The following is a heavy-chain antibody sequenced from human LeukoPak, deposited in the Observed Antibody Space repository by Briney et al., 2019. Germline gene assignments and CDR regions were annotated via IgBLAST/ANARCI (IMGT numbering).Heavy chain of an antibody. CDR3: ANYYQLAY. J-gene: IGHJ4*02. CDR2: IGGSGGNT. Sequence: GGSLRLSCAASGFTFSNSAMNWVRQAPGKRLEWVSVIGGSGGNTYYADSVKGRFTISRDNSKNTLYLQMNSLRAEDTAVYYCANYYQLAYWGQGTLVTVSS. CDR1: GFTFSNSA. D-gene: IGHD1-26*01. V-gene: IGHV3-23*01.